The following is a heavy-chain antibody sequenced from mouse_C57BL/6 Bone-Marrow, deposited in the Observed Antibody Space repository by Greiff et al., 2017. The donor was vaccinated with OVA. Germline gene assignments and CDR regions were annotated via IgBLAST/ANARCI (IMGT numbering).Heavy chain of an antibody. CDR3: AGGNLVGFAY. CDR1: GYTFTSYG. V-gene: IGHV1-81*01. Sequence: QVQLKESGAELARPGASVKLSCKASGYTFTSYGISWVKQRTGQGLEWIGEIYPRSGNTYYNEKFKGKATLTADKSSSTAYMELRSLTSEDSAVYFCAGGNLVGFAYWGQGTLVTVSA. J-gene: IGHJ3*01. D-gene: IGHD2-1*01. CDR2: IYPRSGNT.